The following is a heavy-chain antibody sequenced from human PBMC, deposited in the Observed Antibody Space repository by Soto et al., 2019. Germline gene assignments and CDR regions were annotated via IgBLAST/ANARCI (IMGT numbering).Heavy chain of an antibody. J-gene: IGHJ4*02. V-gene: IGHV1-8*01. Sequence: ASVKVSCKASGYTFTSYDINWVRQATGQGLEWMGWMNPNSGNTGYAQKFQGRVTMTRNTSISTAYMELSSLRSEDTAVYYCVSEAGIAEEYDFDYWGQGTLVTVSS. CDR3: VSEAGIAEEYDFDY. CDR1: GYTFTSYD. D-gene: IGHD6-13*01. CDR2: MNPNSGNT.